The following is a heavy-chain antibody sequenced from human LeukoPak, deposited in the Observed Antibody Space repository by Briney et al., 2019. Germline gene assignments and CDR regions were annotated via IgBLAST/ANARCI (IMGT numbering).Heavy chain of an antibody. J-gene: IGHJ4*02. CDR2: IYYSGST. D-gene: IGHD6-13*01. V-gene: IGHV4-59*01. Sequence: SETLSLTCTVSGGSISSYYWSWIRQPPGKGLEWIGYIYYSGSTNYNPSLKSRVTMSVDTSKNQFSLKLTSLTAADTAVYYCSRRYSSNWNFDYWGQGTLVTVSS. CDR1: GGSISSYY. CDR3: SRRYSSNWNFDY.